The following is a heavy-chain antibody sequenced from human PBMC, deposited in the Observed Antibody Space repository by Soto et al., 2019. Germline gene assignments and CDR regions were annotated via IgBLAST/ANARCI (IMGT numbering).Heavy chain of an antibody. D-gene: IGHD1-26*01. V-gene: IGHV3-23*01. CDR3: ARDPSHSYYTLFYYFDY. Sequence: GGSLRLSCAASGFTFSTYAMSWVRKAQGKGLEWVSAISGSGSNTYYADSVKGRFTISRGDSKSTLYLQMNSLRAEDTAVYYCARDPSHSYYTLFYYFDYWGQGSLVTVSS. J-gene: IGHJ4*02. CDR2: ISGSGSNT. CDR1: GFTFSTYA.